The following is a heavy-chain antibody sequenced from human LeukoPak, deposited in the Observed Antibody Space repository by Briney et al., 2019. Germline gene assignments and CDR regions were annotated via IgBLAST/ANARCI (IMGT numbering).Heavy chain of an antibody. D-gene: IGHD4/OR15-4a*01. CDR2: ISYDGSNK. J-gene: IGHJ4*02. CDR3: SRLGY. Sequence: GGSLRLSCAASGFTFTSYAMSWVRQAPGKGLEWVAVISYDGSNKYYADSVKGRFTISRDNSKNTLYLQMNSLRAEDTAVYWCSRLGYWGQGTLVTVSS. CDR1: GFTFTSYA. V-gene: IGHV3-30*03.